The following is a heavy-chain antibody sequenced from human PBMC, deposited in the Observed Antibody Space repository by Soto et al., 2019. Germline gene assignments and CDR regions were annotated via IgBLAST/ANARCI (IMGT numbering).Heavy chain of an antibody. J-gene: IGHJ4*02. CDR2: IIPIFGTA. V-gene: IGHV1-69*06. D-gene: IGHD3-22*01. CDR1: GGTFSSYA. CDR3: ARAYYYDSSGYPYYFDY. Sequence: SVKVSCKASGGTFSSYAISWVRQAPGQGLEWMGGIIPIFGTANYAQKFQGRVTITADKSTSTACMELSSLRSEDTAVYYCARAYYYDSSGYPYYFDYWGQGTLVTVSS.